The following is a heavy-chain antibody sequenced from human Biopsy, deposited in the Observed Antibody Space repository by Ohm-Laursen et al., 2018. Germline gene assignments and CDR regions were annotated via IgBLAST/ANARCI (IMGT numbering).Heavy chain of an antibody. V-gene: IGHV1-24*01. CDR3: AADINVWNVNY. J-gene: IGHJ4*02. CDR2: FAPENGRI. D-gene: IGHD1-1*01. Sequence: ASVKVSCKASGYTLTDLSMHWVRQAPGQGLEWMGGFAPENGRIVYSQKFQGRVTMTEDTSTNTAYMEVWRLRSDDTAVYYCAADINVWNVNYWGQGTQVIVSS. CDR1: GYTLTDLS.